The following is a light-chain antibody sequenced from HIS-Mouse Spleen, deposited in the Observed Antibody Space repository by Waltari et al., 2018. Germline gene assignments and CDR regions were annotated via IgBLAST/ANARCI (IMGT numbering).Light chain of an antibody. Sequence: QSALTQPRSVSGSPGQSVTIPCTGTSSHVGGYNYVSWYQQHPGKAPKLMIYDVSKRPSGVPDRFSGSKSGNTASLTISGLQAEDEADYYCCSYAGSYTLVFGGGTKLTVL. V-gene: IGLV2-11*01. CDR2: DVS. CDR1: SSHVGGYNY. CDR3: CSYAGSYTLV. J-gene: IGLJ2*01.